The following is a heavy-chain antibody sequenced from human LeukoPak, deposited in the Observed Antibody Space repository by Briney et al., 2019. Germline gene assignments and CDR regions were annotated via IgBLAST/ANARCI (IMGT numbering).Heavy chain of an antibody. Sequence: KPSETLSLTCTVSGGSVSSDDYYWSWIRQHPGKGLEWIAYISYSGSSYYSPSLESRITISVDTSKNQFSLKVSSVTDADTAVYFCARAHSVVGLVIQGYYYMDVWGKGTTVTVAS. CDR2: ISYSGSS. D-gene: IGHD3/OR15-3a*01. V-gene: IGHV4-31*03. CDR3: ARAHSVVGLVIQGYYYMDV. CDR1: GGSVSSDDYY. J-gene: IGHJ6*03.